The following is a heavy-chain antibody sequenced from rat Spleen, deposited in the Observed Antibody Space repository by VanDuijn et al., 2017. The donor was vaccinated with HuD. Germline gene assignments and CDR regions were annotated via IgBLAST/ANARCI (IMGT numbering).Heavy chain of an antibody. CDR2: IWGDGST. D-gene: IGHD1-4*01. Sequence: QVQLKESGPGLVQPSQTLSLTCTVSGFSLTSYHVHWVRQPPGKGLEWMGVIWGDGSTAYNSALKSRLSISRDTSKSQVFLKMSSLKTEDTATYYCARDGFTGILDYWGQGVMVTVSS. CDR1: GFSLTSYH. CDR3: ARDGFTGILDY. V-gene: IGHV2-32*01. J-gene: IGHJ2*01.